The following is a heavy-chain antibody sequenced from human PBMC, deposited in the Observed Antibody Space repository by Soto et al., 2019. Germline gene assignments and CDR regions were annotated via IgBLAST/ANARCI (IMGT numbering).Heavy chain of an antibody. V-gene: IGHV3-48*01. J-gene: IGHJ4*02. CDR2: ISSSSTI. CDR3: ARERGSGWTFDY. CDR1: GCTFITYS. D-gene: IGHD6-19*01. Sequence: PGGSLRLSCAASGCTFITYSMNWVRQAPGKGLEWVSSISSSSTIYYADSVKGRFTISRDNVQNSLYLQMHSLRAEDTAVYYCARERGSGWTFDYWGQGTLVTV.